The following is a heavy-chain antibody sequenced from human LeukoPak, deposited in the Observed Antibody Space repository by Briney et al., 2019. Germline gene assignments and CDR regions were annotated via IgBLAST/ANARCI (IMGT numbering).Heavy chain of an antibody. CDR3: AREVRNDYGDYGVDY. Sequence: SETLSLTCTVSGYSISSGYYWGWIRQPPGKGLEWIASIYHSGSTSFYNQSLKSRVTISVDTSKNHFSLKLSSLTAADTAVYYCAREVRNDYGDYGVDYWGQGTLVTVSS. J-gene: IGHJ4*02. CDR2: IYHSGSTS. CDR1: GYSISSGYY. V-gene: IGHV4-38-2*02. D-gene: IGHD4-17*01.